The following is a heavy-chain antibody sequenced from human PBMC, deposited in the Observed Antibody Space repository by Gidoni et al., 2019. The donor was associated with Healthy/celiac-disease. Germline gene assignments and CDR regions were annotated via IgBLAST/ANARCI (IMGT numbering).Heavy chain of an antibody. CDR1: GGSISSGGYC. CDR2: IYYSGST. V-gene: IGHV4-31*03. D-gene: IGHD3-9*01. CDR3: ARKDYDILTGYHYIDY. Sequence: QVQLQESGPGLVKPSQTLSLTCTVSGGSISSGGYCWSWIRQHPGKGLEWIGYIYYSGSTYYNPSLKSRVTISVDTSKNQFSLKLSSVTAADTAVYYCARKDYDILTGYHYIDYWGQGTLVTVSS. J-gene: IGHJ4*02.